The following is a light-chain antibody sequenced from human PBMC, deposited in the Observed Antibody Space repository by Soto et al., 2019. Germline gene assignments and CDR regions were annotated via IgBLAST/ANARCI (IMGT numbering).Light chain of an antibody. Sequence: QSVLTQPRSVSGSPGQSVTISCTGTSSGVGGYNYVSWYQQHPGKAPKLMIYDVSKRPSGVPDRFSGSKSGNTASLTISGLRSEDEATYYCSTWDDSLNGRVFGGGTKVTVL. J-gene: IGLJ3*02. CDR1: SSGVGGYNY. V-gene: IGLV2-11*01. CDR2: DVS. CDR3: STWDDSLNGRV.